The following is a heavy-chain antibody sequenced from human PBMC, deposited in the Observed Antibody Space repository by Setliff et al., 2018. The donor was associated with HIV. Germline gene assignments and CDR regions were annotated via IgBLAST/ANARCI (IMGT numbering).Heavy chain of an antibody. Sequence: SLRLSCEGSGFVFNNYAMYWVRQAPGKGLEWVSGISWKGGVLGYGDSAKGRFIISRDNSKNTLYLQMNSLRVEDAAVYYCATENSGSYCFDYWGQGTLVTVSS. CDR1: GFVFNNYA. J-gene: IGHJ4*02. CDR2: ISWKGGVL. CDR3: ATENSGSYCFDY. D-gene: IGHD1-26*01. V-gene: IGHV3-9*01.